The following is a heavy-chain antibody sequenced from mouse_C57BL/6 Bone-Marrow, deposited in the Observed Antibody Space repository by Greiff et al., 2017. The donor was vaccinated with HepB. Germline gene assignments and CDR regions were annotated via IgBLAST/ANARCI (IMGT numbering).Heavy chain of an antibody. CDR2: ISSGSSTI. CDR3: ATISYGPWYFDV. V-gene: IGHV5-17*01. J-gene: IGHJ1*03. D-gene: IGHD1-2*01. Sequence: EVKVVESGGGLVKPGGSLKLSCAASGFTFSDYGMHWVRQAPEKGLEWVAYISSGSSTIYYADTVKGRFTISRDKAKNTLFLQMTSLRSEDTAMYYCATISYGPWYFDVWGTGTTVTVSS. CDR1: GFTFSDYG.